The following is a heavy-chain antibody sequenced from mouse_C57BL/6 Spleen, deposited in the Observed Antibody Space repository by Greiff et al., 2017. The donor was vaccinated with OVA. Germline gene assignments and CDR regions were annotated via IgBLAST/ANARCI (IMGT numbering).Heavy chain of an antibody. CDR2: INSDGGST. CDR3: ARHSHYYGSSPDWYFDV. V-gene: IGHV5-2*01. D-gene: IGHD1-1*01. CDR1: EYEFPSHD. Sequence: EVQGVESGGGLVQPGESLKLSCESNEYEFPSHDMSWVRKTPEKRLELVAAINSDGGSTYYPDTMERRFIISRDNTKKTLYLQMSSLRSEDTALYYCARHSHYYGSSPDWYFDVWGTGTTVTVSS. J-gene: IGHJ1*03.